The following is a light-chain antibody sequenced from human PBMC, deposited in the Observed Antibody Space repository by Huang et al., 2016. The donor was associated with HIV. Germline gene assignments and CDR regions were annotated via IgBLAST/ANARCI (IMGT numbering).Light chain of an antibody. V-gene: IGKV2-30*02. CDR2: KVS. Sequence: DVVMTQSPLSLPVTLGQPASISCRSSQSLVHSDGNTYLNWFHKRPGQSPRRLMYKVSNRDSGVPDRYSGSGSGTDFTLKISRVEAEDVGVYYCMQGTHWPLTFGGGTKVEIK. J-gene: IGKJ4*01. CDR3: MQGTHWPLT. CDR1: QSLVHSDGNTY.